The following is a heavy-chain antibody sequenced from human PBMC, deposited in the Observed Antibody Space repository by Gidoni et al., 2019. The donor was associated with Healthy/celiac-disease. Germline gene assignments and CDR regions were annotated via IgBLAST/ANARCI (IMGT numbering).Heavy chain of an antibody. CDR3: ARDPPGYSYGTSI. J-gene: IGHJ3*02. CDR1: GFTFSSYS. CDR2: ISSSSSYI. D-gene: IGHD5-18*01. Sequence: EVQLVESGGGLVKPGGSLRLSCAASGFTFSSYSMNWVRQAPGKGLEWVSSISSSSSYIYYADSVKGRFTISRDNAKTSLFLQMTSLRAEDTAVYYCARDPPGYSYGTSIWGQGTMVTVSS. V-gene: IGHV3-21*01.